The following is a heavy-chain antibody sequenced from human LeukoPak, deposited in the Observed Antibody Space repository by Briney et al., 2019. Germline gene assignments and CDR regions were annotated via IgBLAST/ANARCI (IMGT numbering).Heavy chain of an antibody. D-gene: IGHD1-26*01. CDR1: GGSFSGYY. CDR2: INHSGST. CDR3: VRDGVGATTYFGYFDH. J-gene: IGHJ4*02. Sequence: SETLSLTCAVYGGSFSGYYWSWIHQPPGKGLEWIGEINHSGSTNYNPSLKSRVTISVDTSKNQFSLKLSSVTAADTAVYYCVRDGVGATTYFGYFDHWGQGNLVTVSS. V-gene: IGHV4-34*01.